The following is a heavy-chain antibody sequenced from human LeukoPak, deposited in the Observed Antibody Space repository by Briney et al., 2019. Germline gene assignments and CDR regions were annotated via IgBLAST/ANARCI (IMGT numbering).Heavy chain of an antibody. D-gene: IGHD4-17*01. CDR1: GFTFDDYA. CDR2: ISWNSGSI. Sequence: PGRSLRPSCAASGFTFDDYAMHWVRQAPGKGLEWVSGISWNSGSIGYADSVKGRFTISRDNAKNSLYLQMNSLRAEDTALYYCAKGPDYGDYGLIDYWGQGTLVTVSS. J-gene: IGHJ4*02. CDR3: AKGPDYGDYGLIDY. V-gene: IGHV3-9*01.